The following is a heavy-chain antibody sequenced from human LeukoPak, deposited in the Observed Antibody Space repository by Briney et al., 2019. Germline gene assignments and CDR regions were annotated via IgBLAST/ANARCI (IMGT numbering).Heavy chain of an antibody. CDR1: GFMFSSFA. J-gene: IGHJ4*02. CDR2: ISDNAGST. CDR3: AKGQGGWLVSYFDY. Sequence: GGSLRLSCAASGFMFSSFAMNWVRQAPGKGLEWVSGISDNAGSTYYADSLKGRFTISRDNRKNTLYLQMNSLRAEDTAMYYCAKGQGGWLVSYFDYWGQGTLVTVSS. V-gene: IGHV3-23*01. D-gene: IGHD3-3*01.